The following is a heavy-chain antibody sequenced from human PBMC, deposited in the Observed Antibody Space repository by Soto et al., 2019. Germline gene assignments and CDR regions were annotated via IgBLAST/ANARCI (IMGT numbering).Heavy chain of an antibody. CDR2: IYYSGST. J-gene: IGHJ6*02. D-gene: IGHD6-6*01. CDR3: ARDQYSSSSGRGYYYYYYGMDV. V-gene: IGHV4-59*01. Sequence: SETLSLTCTVSGGSISSYYWSWIRQPPGKGLEWIGYIYYSGSTNYNPSLKSRVTISVDMSKNQFSLKLSSVTAADTAVYYCARDQYSSSSGRGYYYYYYGMDVWGQGTTVTVSS. CDR1: GGSISSYY.